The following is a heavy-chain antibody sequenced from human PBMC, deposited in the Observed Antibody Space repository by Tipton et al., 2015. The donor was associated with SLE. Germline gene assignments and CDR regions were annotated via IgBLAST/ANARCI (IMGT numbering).Heavy chain of an antibody. V-gene: IGHV4-61*09. D-gene: IGHD2-2*02. CDR3: ARDGGGYCSSTSCYIRDNWFDP. CDR1: GGSINSGSYY. Sequence: LRLSCTVSGGSINSGSYYWSWIRQPAGKGLEWIGEINHSGSTNYNPSLKSRVTISVDTSKNQFSLKLSSVTAADTAVYYCARDGGGYCSSTSCYIRDNWFDPWGQGTLVSVSS. CDR2: INHSGST. J-gene: IGHJ5*02.